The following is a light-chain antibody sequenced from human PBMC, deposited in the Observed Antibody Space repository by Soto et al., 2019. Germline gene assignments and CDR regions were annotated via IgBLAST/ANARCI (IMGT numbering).Light chain of an antibody. Sequence: DIQMPQSPSTLSASVGDRVTITCRASQSISSCLAWYQQKPGKAPKLLIYKASSLESGVPSRFSGSGSGTELALNISSLQPDDFATYYCQQYNSYSSLTFGGGTKVEIK. CDR1: QSISSC. CDR3: QQYNSYSSLT. CDR2: KAS. J-gene: IGKJ4*01. V-gene: IGKV1-5*03.